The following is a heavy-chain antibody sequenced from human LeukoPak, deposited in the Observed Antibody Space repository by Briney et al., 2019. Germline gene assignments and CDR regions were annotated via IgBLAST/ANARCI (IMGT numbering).Heavy chain of an antibody. J-gene: IGHJ3*02. CDR1: GGSFSGYY. Sequence: PSETLSLTCAVYGGSFSGYYWSWIRQPPGKGLEWIGEINHSGSTNYNPSLKSRVTISVDTSKNQFSLKLSSVTAADTAVYYCARTHSMMGFEDAFDIWGQGTMVTVSS. CDR3: ARTHSMMGFEDAFDI. D-gene: IGHD2-15*01. CDR2: INHSGST. V-gene: IGHV4-34*01.